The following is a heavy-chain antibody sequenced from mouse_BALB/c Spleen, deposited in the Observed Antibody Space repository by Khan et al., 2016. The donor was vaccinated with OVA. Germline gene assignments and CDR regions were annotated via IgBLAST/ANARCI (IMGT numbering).Heavy chain of an antibody. V-gene: IGHV3-2*02. CDR3: ARDGSRYNYAMDY. Sequence: EVQLQESGPGLVKPSQSLSLTCTVTGYSITSDYAWNWIRQFPGNKLEWMGYISYSGSTNYNPSLNSRISITRDTSKNHFFLQLNSVTTEDTATYYCARDGSRYNYAMDYWGQGTSVTVSS. D-gene: IGHD2-3*01. J-gene: IGHJ4*01. CDR1: GYSITSDYA. CDR2: ISYSGST.